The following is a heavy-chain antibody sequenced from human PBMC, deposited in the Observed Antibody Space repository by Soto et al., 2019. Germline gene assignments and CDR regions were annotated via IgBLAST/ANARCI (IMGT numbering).Heavy chain of an antibody. J-gene: IGHJ6*02. Sequence: GASVKVSCKSSGYNFFSYPLHWVRQAPGQRPEWMGWINAGDDNTNYSQKFQGRVTITRDTSASTAYMELSSLRSEDTAVYYCARRPPYSGYDSSYYYYGMDVWGQGTTVTVSS. CDR3: ARRPPYSGYDSSYYYYGMDV. CDR1: GYNFFSYP. V-gene: IGHV1-3*01. D-gene: IGHD5-12*01. CDR2: INAGDDNT.